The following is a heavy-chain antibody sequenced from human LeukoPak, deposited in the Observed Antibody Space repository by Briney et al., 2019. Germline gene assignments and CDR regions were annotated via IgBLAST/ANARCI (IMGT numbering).Heavy chain of an antibody. CDR2: ISYDGSSK. V-gene: IGHV3-30-3*01. CDR1: GFTFRSYA. Sequence: QPGRSLRLSCAASGFTFRSYALHWVRQAPGKGLEWVAVISYDGSSKYYADSVKGRFTISRDNSKNTLYLQMNSLRAEDTDVYYCAKDGVEPVLRYFDWLPYFDYWGQGTLVTVSS. CDR3: AKDGVEPVLRYFDWLPYFDY. D-gene: IGHD3-9*01. J-gene: IGHJ4*02.